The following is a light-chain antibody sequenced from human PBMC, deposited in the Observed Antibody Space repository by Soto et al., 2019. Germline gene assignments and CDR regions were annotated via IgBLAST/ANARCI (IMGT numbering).Light chain of an antibody. Sequence: DIQMTQSPSSLSASVGDRVTITCRASQSISSYLNWYQQKPGKAPKLLIYAASSLQGGVPSRFSGSESGTDFTLTISSLQPEDFATYYCQQSYSTPTFGQGTKLEIK. CDR2: AAS. V-gene: IGKV1-39*01. J-gene: IGKJ2*01. CDR1: QSISSY. CDR3: QQSYSTPT.